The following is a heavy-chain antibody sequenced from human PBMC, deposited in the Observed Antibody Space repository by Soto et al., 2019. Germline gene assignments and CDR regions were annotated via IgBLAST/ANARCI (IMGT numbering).Heavy chain of an antibody. D-gene: IGHD3-16*02. CDR1: GYSFTSYW. CDR2: IDPSDSYT. CDR3: ASLVGNTQSKYRVGFVNWYAP. J-gene: IGHJ5*02. Sequence: GESLKISCKGSGYSFTSYWISWVRQMPGKGLEWMGRIDPSDSYTNYSPSFQGHVTISADKSISTAYLQWSSLKASDTAMYYCASLVGNTQSKYRVGFVNWYAPWGQGTLVTVSS. V-gene: IGHV5-10-1*01.